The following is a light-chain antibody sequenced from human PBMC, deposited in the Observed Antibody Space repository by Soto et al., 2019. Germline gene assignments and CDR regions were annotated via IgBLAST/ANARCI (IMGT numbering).Light chain of an antibody. V-gene: IGKV1-27*01. J-gene: IGKJ1*01. CDR2: AAS. Sequence: DIQMTQSPSSLSATVGDRVTITCRASQGILDYVAWYQQKPGKAPKLLIYAASTLPSGVPSRFSGSGSGTDFALTISSLQPEDVATYDCQKYNTAPQTFGQGTKVEIK. CDR3: QKYNTAPQT. CDR1: QGILDY.